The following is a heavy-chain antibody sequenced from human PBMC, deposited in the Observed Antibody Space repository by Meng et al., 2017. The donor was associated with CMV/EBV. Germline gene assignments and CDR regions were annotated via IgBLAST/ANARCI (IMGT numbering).Heavy chain of an antibody. D-gene: IGHD3-3*01. CDR3: ARVVLRFLEWSPGWFDP. CDR2: LYYSGST. Sequence: SISSSSYYWGWIRQPPGMVLEWIGNLYYSGSTSYNPSLKSRVTISVDTSKNQFSLKLSSVTAADTAVYYCARVVLRFLEWSPGWFDPWGQGTLVTVSS. CDR1: SISSSSYY. V-gene: IGHV4-39*07. J-gene: IGHJ5*02.